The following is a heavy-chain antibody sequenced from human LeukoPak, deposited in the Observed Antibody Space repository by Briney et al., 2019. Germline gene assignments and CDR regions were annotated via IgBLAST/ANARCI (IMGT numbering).Heavy chain of an antibody. V-gene: IGHV3-30-3*01. CDR3: AREDEAVAGPLGDYFDY. D-gene: IGHD6-19*01. Sequence: GGSLRLSCAASGFTFTNYAMGWVRQAPGKGLEWVAVISYDGSNKYYADSVKGRFTISRDNSKNTLYLQMNSLRAEDTAVYYCAREDEAVAGPLGDYFDYWGQGTLVTVSS. CDR1: GFTFTNYA. J-gene: IGHJ4*02. CDR2: ISYDGSNK.